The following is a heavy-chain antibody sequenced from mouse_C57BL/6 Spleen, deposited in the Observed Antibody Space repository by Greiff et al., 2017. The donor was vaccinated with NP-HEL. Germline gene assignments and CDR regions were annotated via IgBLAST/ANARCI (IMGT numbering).Heavy chain of an antibody. V-gene: IGHV1-53*01. D-gene: IGHD1-1*01. CDR2: INPSNGGT. Sequence: VQLQQPGTELVKPGASVKLSCKASGYTFTSYWMHWVKQRPGQGLEWIGNINPSNGGTNYNEKFKSKATLTVDKSSSTAYMQLSSLTSEDSAVYYCARGGLGSSYAMDYWGQGTSVTVSS. J-gene: IGHJ4*01. CDR3: ARGGLGSSYAMDY. CDR1: GYTFTSYW.